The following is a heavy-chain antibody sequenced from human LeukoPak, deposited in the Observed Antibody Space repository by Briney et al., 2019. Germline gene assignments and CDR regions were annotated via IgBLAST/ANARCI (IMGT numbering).Heavy chain of an antibody. CDR2: IIPIFGTA. CDR1: GGTFSSYA. J-gene: IGHJ4*02. D-gene: IGHD3-10*01. CDR3: ARGNYYGSGSYGLDY. V-gene: IGHV1-69*13. Sequence: SVKVSCKASGGTFSSYAISWVRQAPGQGLEWMGGIIPIFGTANYAQKFQGRVTITADESTSTAYMELSSLRSEDTAVYYCARGNYYGSGSYGLDYWGQGTLVTVSS.